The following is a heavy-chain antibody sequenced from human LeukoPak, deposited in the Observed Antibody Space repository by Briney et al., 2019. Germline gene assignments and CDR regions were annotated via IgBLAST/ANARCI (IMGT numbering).Heavy chain of an antibody. D-gene: IGHD1-26*01. J-gene: IGHJ4*02. V-gene: IGHV3-23*01. CDR1: GFTFESYA. CDR2: ISGSGGST. CDR3: ARWHGGSYYVYFDY. Sequence: GGSLRLSCAGSGFTFESYAMRWVRQAPGKGLELVSDISGSGGSTYYADSVKGRFTISRDNAKNSLHLQLNSLRAEDTAVYYCARWHGGSYYVYFDYWGQGTLVTVSS.